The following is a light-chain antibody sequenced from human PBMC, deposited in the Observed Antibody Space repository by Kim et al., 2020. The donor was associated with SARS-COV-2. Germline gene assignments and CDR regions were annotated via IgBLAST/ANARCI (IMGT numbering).Light chain of an antibody. V-gene: IGLV3-19*01. CDR1: SLRSYY. CDR3: NSRDNSDNHVL. Sequence: SSELTQDPVVSVALGQTVRITCQGDSLRSYYATWYQQKPGQAPLLVIYGKNNRPSGIPDRFSGSSSGSKASLTITGAQAEDEADYYCNSRDNSDNHVLFG. CDR2: GKN. J-gene: IGLJ2*01.